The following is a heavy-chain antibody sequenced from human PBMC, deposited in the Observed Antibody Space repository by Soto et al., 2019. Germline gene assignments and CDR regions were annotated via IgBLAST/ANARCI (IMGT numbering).Heavy chain of an antibody. CDR3: ARDSTRGWFDP. J-gene: IGHJ5*02. V-gene: IGHV4-59*01. CDR2: IYYSGST. Sequence: TLSLTCTVSGGSISSYYWSWIRQPPGKGLEWIGYIYYSGSTNYNPSLKSRVTISVDTSKNQFSLKLSSVTAADTAVYYCARDSTRGWFDPWGQGTLVTVSS. CDR1: GGSISSYY.